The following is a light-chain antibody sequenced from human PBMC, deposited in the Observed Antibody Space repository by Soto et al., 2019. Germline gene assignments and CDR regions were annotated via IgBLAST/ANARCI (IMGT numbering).Light chain of an antibody. CDR2: GAS. V-gene: IGKV3-20*01. J-gene: IGKJ4*01. CDR3: QQYNNWPSLT. Sequence: EIVMTQSPGTLSLSPGERATISCRASQVIGSRYLAWYHQKSGQAPRLLIYGASSRATGIPDRFSGSGSGTDFTLTISRLEPEDFGVYYCQQYNNWPSLTFGGGTKVEIK. CDR1: QVIGSRY.